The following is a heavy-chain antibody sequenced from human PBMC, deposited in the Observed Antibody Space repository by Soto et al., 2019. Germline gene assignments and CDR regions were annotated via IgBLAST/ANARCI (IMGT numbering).Heavy chain of an antibody. D-gene: IGHD3-16*01. CDR1: GFTFSSYA. V-gene: IGHV3-30-3*01. CDR3: ARAGRSEWFGGDYYGMDV. CDR2: ISYDGSNK. J-gene: IGHJ6*02. Sequence: QVQLVESGGGVVQPGRSLRLSCAASGFTFSSYAMHWVRQAPGKGLEWVAVISYDGSNKYYADSVKGRFTISRDNSKNTVYLQMNSLRAGDTAVYYCARAGRSEWFGGDYYGMDVWGQGTTVTVSS.